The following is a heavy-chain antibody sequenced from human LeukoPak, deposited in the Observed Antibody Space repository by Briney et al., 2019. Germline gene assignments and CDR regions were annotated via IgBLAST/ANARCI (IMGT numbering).Heavy chain of an antibody. Sequence: PGGPLRLSCTASGFTFGDYAMSWVRQAPGKGLEWVSAISGSGGSTYYADSVKGRFTISRDNSKNTLYLQMNSLRAEDTAVYYCANKRMVYAIQGNYFDYWGQGTLVTVSS. D-gene: IGHD2-8*01. J-gene: IGHJ4*02. V-gene: IGHV3-23*01. CDR1: GFTFGDYA. CDR2: ISGSGGST. CDR3: ANKRMVYAIQGNYFDY.